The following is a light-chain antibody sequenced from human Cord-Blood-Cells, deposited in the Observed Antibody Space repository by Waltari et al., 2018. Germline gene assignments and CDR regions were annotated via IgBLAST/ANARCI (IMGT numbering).Light chain of an antibody. CDR3: QQRSNWRFT. J-gene: IGKJ3*01. CDR1: QSVSSY. V-gene: IGKV3-11*01. CDR2: DAS. Sequence: EIVLTQSPATPSLSPGERATLSCRASQSVSSYLAWYQQKPGQAPRLLIYDASSRATGIPARFSGSGSGTDFTLTISSLEPEDSAVYYCQQRSNWRFTFGPGTKVDIK.